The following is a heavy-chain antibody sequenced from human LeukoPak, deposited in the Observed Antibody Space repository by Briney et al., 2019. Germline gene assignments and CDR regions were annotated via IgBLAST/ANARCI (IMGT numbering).Heavy chain of an antibody. CDR3: ARGARRVVRGVISYYFDY. CDR2: MNPNSGNT. Sequence: ASVKVSGKASGYTFTSYDINWVRQATGQGLEWLGWMNPNSGNTGYAQKFQGRVTMTRNTSISTAYMELSSLRSEDTAVYYCARGARRVVRGVISYYFDYWGQGTLVTVSS. CDR1: GYTFTSYD. D-gene: IGHD3-10*01. V-gene: IGHV1-8*01. J-gene: IGHJ4*02.